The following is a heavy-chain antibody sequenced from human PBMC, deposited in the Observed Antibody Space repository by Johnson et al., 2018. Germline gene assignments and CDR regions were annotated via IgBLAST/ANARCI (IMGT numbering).Heavy chain of an antibody. CDR3: ARGGSGGSFYYYYGMDV. CDR2: ISSSSGYI. V-gene: IGHV3-21*01. CDR1: GFTFSSYS. J-gene: IGHJ6*02. Sequence: EVQLVESGGGLVKPGGSLRLSCAASGFTFSSYSMNWVRQAPGKGLEWVSSISSSSGYIYYADSVKGRFTISRDNAKNSLYLQMNSLRAEDTAVYYCARGGSGGSFYYYYGMDVWGQVTTVTVSS. D-gene: IGHD2-15*01.